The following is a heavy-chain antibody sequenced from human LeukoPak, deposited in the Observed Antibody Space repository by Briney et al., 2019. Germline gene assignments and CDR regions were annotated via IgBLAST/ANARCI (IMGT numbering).Heavy chain of an antibody. J-gene: IGHJ4*02. V-gene: IGHV3-48*02. D-gene: IGHD6-6*01. CDR1: GFTFNSYS. CDR2: ISTSSSPI. Sequence: GGSLRISCAASGFTFNSYSMNWVRQAPGKGLEWLSYISTSSSPIYYADSVKGRFTISRDNVKNSLYLQMNSLRDEDTAVYYCARRGSERVYYFDYWGQGTLVTVSS. CDR3: ARRGSERVYYFDY.